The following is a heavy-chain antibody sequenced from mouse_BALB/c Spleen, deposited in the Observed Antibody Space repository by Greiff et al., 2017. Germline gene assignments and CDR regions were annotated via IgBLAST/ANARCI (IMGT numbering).Heavy chain of an antibody. D-gene: IGHD2-4*01. CDR1: GFTFTDYY. CDR2: IRNKANGYTT. CDR3: AKGGITGFAY. J-gene: IGHJ3*01. V-gene: IGHV7-3*02. Sequence: EVKLVESGGGLVQPGGSLRLSCATSGFTFTDYYMSWVRQPPGKALEWLGFIRNKANGYTTEYSASVKGRFTISRDNSQSILYLHINTVGAEDSAAYNCAKGGITGFAYWGQGTLVTVSA.